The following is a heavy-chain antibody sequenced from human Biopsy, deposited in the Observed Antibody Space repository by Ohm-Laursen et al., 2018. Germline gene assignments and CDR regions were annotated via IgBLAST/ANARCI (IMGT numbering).Heavy chain of an antibody. CDR2: IFYDGSNT. CDR3: AKDRYNYTPIGGFSMDV. J-gene: IGHJ6*02. D-gene: IGHD5-18*01. CDR1: GFTFNNYG. V-gene: IGHV3-30*18. Sequence: SLRLSCAASGFTFNNYGMQWVRQAPGKGLEWVAFIFYDGSNTYYADSVKGRFTISRDNSRDTLYLQMSSLRAEDTAVHCCAKDRYNYTPIGGFSMDVWDQGTTVTVSS.